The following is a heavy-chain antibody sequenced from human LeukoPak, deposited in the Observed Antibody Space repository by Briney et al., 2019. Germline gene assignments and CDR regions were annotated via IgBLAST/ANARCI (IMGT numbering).Heavy chain of an antibody. CDR1: GGSFSGYY. Sequence: SESLSLTCAVYGGSFSGYYWSWIRQPPGKGLEWIGEINHSGSTNYNPSLKSRVTISVDTSKNQFSLKLSSVTAADTAVYYCARGEGAGNYYYYGMDVWAKGPRSPSP. CDR2: INHSGST. D-gene: IGHD6-19*01. V-gene: IGHV4-34*01. J-gene: IGHJ6*02. CDR3: ARGEGAGNYYYYGMDV.